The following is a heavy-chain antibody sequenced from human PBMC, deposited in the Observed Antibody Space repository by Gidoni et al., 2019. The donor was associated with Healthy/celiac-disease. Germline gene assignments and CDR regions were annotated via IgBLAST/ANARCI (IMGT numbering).Heavy chain of an antibody. J-gene: IGHJ4*02. D-gene: IGHD4-17*01. CDR2: ISWNSGSI. CDR3: AKDISSIYGGNRPGRVY. CDR1: GFTFDDYA. Sequence: EVQLVESGGGLVQPGRSLSLSCAASGFTFDDYAMHGVRQAPGKGLEWVSGISWNSGSIGYADSVKGRFTISRDNAKNSLYLQMNSLRAEDTALYYCAKDISSIYGGNRPGRVYWGQGTLVTVSS. V-gene: IGHV3-9*01.